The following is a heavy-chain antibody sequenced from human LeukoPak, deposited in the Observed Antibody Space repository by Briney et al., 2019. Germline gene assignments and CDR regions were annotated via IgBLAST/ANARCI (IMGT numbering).Heavy chain of an antibody. Sequence: GGSLRLSCAASGLTFSNYAMTWVRQVPGKGLEWVSVISGSGGSTYYADSVKGRFTISRDNSKNTLYLQMNSLRAEDTAVYYCAKGPRYFDWLLDWGQGTLVTVSS. CDR2: ISGSGGST. V-gene: IGHV3-23*01. J-gene: IGHJ4*02. CDR3: AKGPRYFDWLLD. D-gene: IGHD3-9*01. CDR1: GLTFSNYA.